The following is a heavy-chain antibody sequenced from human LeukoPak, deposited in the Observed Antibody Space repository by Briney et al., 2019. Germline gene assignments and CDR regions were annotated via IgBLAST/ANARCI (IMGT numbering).Heavy chain of an antibody. V-gene: IGHV4-4*07. CDR2: IYTSGST. J-gene: IGHJ4*02. CDR3: ASRAKYYDSSGYFKY. D-gene: IGHD3-22*01. Sequence: SETLSLTCTVSGGSISSYYWSWIRQPAGKGLEWIGRIYTSGSTNYNPSLKSRVTISVDTSKNQFSLELSSVTVADTAVYYCASRAKYYDSSGYFKYWGQGTLVTVSS. CDR1: GGSISSYY.